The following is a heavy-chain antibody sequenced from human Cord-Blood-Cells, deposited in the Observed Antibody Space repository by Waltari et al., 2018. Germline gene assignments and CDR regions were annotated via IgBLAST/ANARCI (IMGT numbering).Heavy chain of an antibody. V-gene: IGHV1-8*03. Sequence: QVQLVQSGAEVKKPGASVKVSCTAPGYTFTSYDINWVRQATGQGPEWMGWNDPNSGNTGDAQEVEGRGTITRNTARSAAYMGLSSLWSDDTGVYYWARGINGHDFYGGYEDDWGQGTLVTVAS. J-gene: IGHJ4*02. CDR2: NDPNSGNT. CDR1: GYTFTSYD. CDR3: ARGINGHDFYGGYEDD. D-gene: IGHD5-12*01.